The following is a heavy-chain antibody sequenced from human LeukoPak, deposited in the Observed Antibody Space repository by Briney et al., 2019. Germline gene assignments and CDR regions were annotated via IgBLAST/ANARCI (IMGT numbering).Heavy chain of an antibody. D-gene: IGHD1-26*01. CDR3: ARGGEGYSGSYPPPYYFDY. CDR2: ISAYNGNT. Sequence: GASVKVSCKASGYTFTSYGISWVRQAPGQGLEGMGWISAYNGNTNYAQKLQGRVTMTTDTSTSTAYMELRSLRSDDTAVYYCARGGEGYSGSYPPPYYFDYWGQGTLVTVSS. CDR1: GYTFTSYG. J-gene: IGHJ4*02. V-gene: IGHV1-18*01.